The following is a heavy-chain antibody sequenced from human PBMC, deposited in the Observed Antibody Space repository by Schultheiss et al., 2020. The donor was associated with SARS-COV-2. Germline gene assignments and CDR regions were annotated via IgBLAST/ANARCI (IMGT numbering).Heavy chain of an antibody. CDR2: ISGSGGST. J-gene: IGHJ4*02. D-gene: IGHD5-12*01. CDR3: ARDRSGYDY. CDR1: GSTFSSYA. Sequence: GESLKISCAASGSTFSSYAMSWVRQAPGKGLEWVSAISGSGGSTYYADSVKGRFTISRDNSKNTLYLQMNSLRAEDTAVYYCARDRSGYDYWGQGTLVTVSS. V-gene: IGHV3-23*01.